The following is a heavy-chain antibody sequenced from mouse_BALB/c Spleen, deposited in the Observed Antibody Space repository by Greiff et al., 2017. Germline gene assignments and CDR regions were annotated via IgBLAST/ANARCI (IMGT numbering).Heavy chain of an antibody. J-gene: IGHJ4*01. V-gene: IGHV1-7*01. CDR1: GYTFTSYW. D-gene: IGHD2-14*01. Sequence: VKLMESGAELAKPGASVKMSCKASGYTFTSYWMHWVKQRPGQGLEWIGYINPSTGYTEYNQKFKDKATSTADKSSSTAYMQLSSLTSEDSAVYYCARLGRKGAMDYWGQGTSVTVSS. CDR2: INPSTGYT. CDR3: ARLGRKGAMDY.